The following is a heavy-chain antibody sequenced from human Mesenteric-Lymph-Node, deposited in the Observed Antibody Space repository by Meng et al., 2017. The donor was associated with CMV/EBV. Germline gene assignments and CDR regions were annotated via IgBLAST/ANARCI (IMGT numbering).Heavy chain of an antibody. CDR3: ARDRLGARDAFDV. Sequence: ASVKVSCKASGYPFTNYHIHWVRQAPGQGLEWMGIINPGGGSTDYAQKFQGRLTMTRDTSTTTFYMELSSLRSEDTAVYFCARDRLGARDAFDVWGQGTMVTVSS. J-gene: IGHJ3*01. V-gene: IGHV1-46*01. CDR1: GYPFTNYH. D-gene: IGHD3-16*01. CDR2: INPGGGST.